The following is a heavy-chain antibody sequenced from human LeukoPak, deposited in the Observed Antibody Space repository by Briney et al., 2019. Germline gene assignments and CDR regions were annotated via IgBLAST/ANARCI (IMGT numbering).Heavy chain of an antibody. J-gene: IGHJ4*02. CDR2: IYSSGDT. CDR1: GGSLSSYF. CDR3: ARDRDSSSGIDS. V-gene: IGHV4-4*07. Sequence: PSETLSLTCTVSGGSLSSYFWSWIRQPAGKGLEWIGRIYSSGDTHYNASLKSRVTMSVDTSKNQVSLKVSPVTAADTAVYYCARDRDSSSGIDSWGQGTLVTVSS. D-gene: IGHD6-6*01.